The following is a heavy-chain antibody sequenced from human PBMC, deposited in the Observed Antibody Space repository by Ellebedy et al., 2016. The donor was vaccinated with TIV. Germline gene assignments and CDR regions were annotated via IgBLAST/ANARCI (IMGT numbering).Heavy chain of an antibody. CDR2: ISGSGGST. CDR1: GFTFSSYA. CDR3: AGTGDTAMVYYYYGMDV. Sequence: GESLKISCAASGFTFSSYAMSWVRQAPGKGLEWVSAISGSGGSTYYADSVKGRFTISRDNSMTTLYLQMNSLRAEDTAVYYCAGTGDTAMVYYYYGMDVWGQGTTVTVSS. V-gene: IGHV3-23*01. D-gene: IGHD5-18*01. J-gene: IGHJ6*02.